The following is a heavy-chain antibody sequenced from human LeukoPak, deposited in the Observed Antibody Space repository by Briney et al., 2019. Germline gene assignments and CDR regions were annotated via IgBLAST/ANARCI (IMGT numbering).Heavy chain of an antibody. D-gene: IGHD6-6*01. V-gene: IGHV3-74*01. CDR3: ARGPNSNWSGLDF. Sequence: GGSLRVSCTASGFSFSGHWMHWARQLPGKGLVWVSRISPTGSTTSYADSVKGRFTVSRDNAKNTLYLQVNNLRAEDTAVYYCARGPNSNWSGLDFWGQGTLLTVSS. CDR2: ISPTGSTT. J-gene: IGHJ4*02. CDR1: GFSFSGHW.